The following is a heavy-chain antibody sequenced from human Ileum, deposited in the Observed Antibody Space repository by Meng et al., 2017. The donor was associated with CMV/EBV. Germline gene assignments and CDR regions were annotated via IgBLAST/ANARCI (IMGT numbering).Heavy chain of an antibody. CDR1: GFTFSSYA. CDR3: ASTLVVERGVISDY. Sequence: GSLRLSCTASGFTFSSYAMTWVRQAPGKGLEWVSSISSSSRNTYYADSVKGRFTLSRDNTKNSLFLQMNSLNAEDSAVYYCASTLVVERGVISDYWGQGALVTVSS. D-gene: IGHD3-22*01. V-gene: IGHV3-21*01. J-gene: IGHJ4*02. CDR2: ISSSSRNT.